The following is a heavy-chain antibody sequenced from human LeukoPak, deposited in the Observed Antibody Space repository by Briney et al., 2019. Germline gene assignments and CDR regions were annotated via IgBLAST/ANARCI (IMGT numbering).Heavy chain of an antibody. D-gene: IGHD2-15*01. CDR2: INHSGST. V-gene: IGHV4-34*01. CDR1: GFTFSSYA. Sequence: GSLRLSCAAPGFTFSSYAMSWVRQPPGKGLEWIGEINHSGSTNYNPSLKSRVTISVDTSKNQFSLKLSSVTAADTAVYYCASTIEKENCSGGSCYQIDYWGQGTLVTVSS. J-gene: IGHJ4*02. CDR3: ASTIEKENCSGGSCYQIDY.